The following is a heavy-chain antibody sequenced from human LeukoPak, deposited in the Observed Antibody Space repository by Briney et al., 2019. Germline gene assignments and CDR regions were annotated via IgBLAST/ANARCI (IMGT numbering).Heavy chain of an antibody. CDR3: AKMTDSTPYSSGTFDS. CDR2: ITDTGDKT. J-gene: IGHJ4*02. V-gene: IGHV3-23*01. CDR1: GFPLRSYA. Sequence: GGSLRPSCSASGFPLRSYAMGWVRQAPGKGLEWVSAITDTGDKTYYADSVKGRFTISRDNSRNTLYLHMSRLRAEDTALFYCAKMTDSTPYSSGTFDSWGQGTLVTVSS. D-gene: IGHD3-10*01.